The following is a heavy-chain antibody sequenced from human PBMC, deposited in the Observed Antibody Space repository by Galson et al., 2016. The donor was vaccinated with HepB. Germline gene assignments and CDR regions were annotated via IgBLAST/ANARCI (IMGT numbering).Heavy chain of an antibody. D-gene: IGHD3-16*02. CDR1: GFTFSRAW. V-gene: IGHV3-15*07. CDR2: VKGKIDGGTI. Sequence: SLRLSCAASGFTFSRAWMSWGRQAPGEGLEWVGHVKGKIDGGTIDYAAPVKGRFTISRDDSRNTFYLQMNSLKTEDTAVYYCTTHFYRQGFDNWGQGTLVTVSS. CDR3: TTHFYRQGFDN. J-gene: IGHJ4*02.